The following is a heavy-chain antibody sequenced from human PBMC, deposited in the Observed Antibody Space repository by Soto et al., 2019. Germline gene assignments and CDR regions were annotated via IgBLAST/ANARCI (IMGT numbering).Heavy chain of an antibody. CDR3: ARGGYDSSGYSFPDAFDI. CDR2: ISYDGSNK. J-gene: IGHJ3*02. CDR1: GFTFSSYA. V-gene: IGHV3-30-3*01. Sequence: GGSLRLSCAASGFTFSSYAMHWVRQAPGKGLEWVAVISYDGSNKYYADSVKGRFTISRDNSKNTLYLQMNSLRAEDTAVYYCARGGYDSSGYSFPDAFDIWGQGTMVTVSS. D-gene: IGHD3-22*01.